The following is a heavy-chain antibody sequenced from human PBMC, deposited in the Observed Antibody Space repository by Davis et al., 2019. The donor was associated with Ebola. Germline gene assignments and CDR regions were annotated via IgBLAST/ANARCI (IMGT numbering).Heavy chain of an antibody. Sequence: GESLKISCKGSGYNFANYWIGWVRQMPGKGLEWMGIIYPDDSDIRYSPSFQDQVTISGDKSISAAYLQWSSLKASDTAMYYCARLACSSTSCYWHYYYGMDVWGQGTTVTVSS. J-gene: IGHJ6*02. CDR2: IYPDDSDI. V-gene: IGHV5-51*01. CDR3: ARLACSSTSCYWHYYYGMDV. D-gene: IGHD2-2*01. CDR1: GYNFANYW.